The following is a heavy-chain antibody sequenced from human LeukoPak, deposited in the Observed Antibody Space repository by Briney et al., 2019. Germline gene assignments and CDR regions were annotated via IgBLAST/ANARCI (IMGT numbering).Heavy chain of an antibody. J-gene: IGHJ4*02. Sequence: GGSLRLSCAASGFTFSSYGMHWVRQAPGKGLEWVAVIWYDGSNKYYADSVKGRFTISRDNSKDTLYLQMNSLRAEDTAVYYCARVKYSSGWYYFDYWGQGTLITVSS. CDR3: ARVKYSSGWYYFDY. D-gene: IGHD6-19*01. V-gene: IGHV3-33*01. CDR1: GFTFSSYG. CDR2: IWYDGSNK.